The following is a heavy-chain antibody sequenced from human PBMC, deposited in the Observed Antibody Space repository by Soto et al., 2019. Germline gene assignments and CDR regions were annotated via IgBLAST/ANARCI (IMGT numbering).Heavy chain of an antibody. V-gene: IGHV5-51*01. CDR1: GYSITTYW. D-gene: IGHD6-19*01. Sequence: PGESLKISCKGSGYSITTYWIGWVRQLPGQGLEWMGVVFPGDSDTRYSPSFQGQVTMSADPSTNTAYLEWSSLKAADSAMYYCGRVPDSSLGTMDVWGQGTTVTVSS. CDR3: GRVPDSSLGTMDV. CDR2: VFPGDSDT. J-gene: IGHJ6*02.